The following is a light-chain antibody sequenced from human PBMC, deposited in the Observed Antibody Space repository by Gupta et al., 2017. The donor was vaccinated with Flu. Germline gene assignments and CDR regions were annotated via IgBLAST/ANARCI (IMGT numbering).Light chain of an antibody. J-gene: IGKJ1*01. V-gene: IGKV2-30*01. CDR3: MQAAHWPWT. Sequence: DVVMTQSPLSLPVTLGQPASISCRSTQGLVYSDGNTYLHWFQQGPGQSPRRLIYMVSQRESGVPDRFSGSGSGTDFTLKISRVEAEDVGIYFCMQAAHWPWTFGQGTKVEIK. CDR1: QGLVYSDGNTY. CDR2: MVS.